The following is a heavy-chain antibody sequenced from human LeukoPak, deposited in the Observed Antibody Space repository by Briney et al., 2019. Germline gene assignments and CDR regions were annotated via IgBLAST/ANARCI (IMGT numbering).Heavy chain of an antibody. CDR3: ARGGIAAAGIINNHDAFDI. CDR2: IIPIFGTA. CDR1: GGTFTSYT. V-gene: IGHV1-69*13. J-gene: IGHJ3*02. Sequence: GASVKVSCKASGGTFTSYTLSWVRQAPGQGLEWMGGIIPIFGTAHYAQKFQGRVTISADESTSTAYMELSSLRSEDTAMYYCARGGIAAAGIINNHDAFDIWGQGTMVTVSS. D-gene: IGHD6-13*01.